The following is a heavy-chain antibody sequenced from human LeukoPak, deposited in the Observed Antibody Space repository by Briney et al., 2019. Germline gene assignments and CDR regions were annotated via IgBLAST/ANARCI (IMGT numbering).Heavy chain of an antibody. Sequence: GGSLRLSCAASGLTLSNYCMTWVRQGPGKGLEWVAVISYDGSNKYYADSEKGRFTISRDNSKNTLYLQMNSLRAEDTAVYYCAKASTRHHPYYFDYWGQGTLVTVSS. CDR1: GLTLSNYC. V-gene: IGHV3-30*18. CDR3: AKASTRHHPYYFDY. CDR2: ISYDGSNK. J-gene: IGHJ4*02. D-gene: IGHD1-14*01.